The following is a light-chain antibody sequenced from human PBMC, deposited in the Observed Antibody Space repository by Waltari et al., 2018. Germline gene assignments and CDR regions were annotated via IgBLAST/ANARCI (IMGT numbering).Light chain of an antibody. Sequence: DIVMTQSPDSLAVSLGERATINCKSRQSLLYSSDNRNYLAWYQQQPGQPPKLLIYWASTRESGVPDRFSGSGSGTDFTLTISSLQAEDVAVYYCQHYYSTPITFGQGTRLEIK. CDR2: WAS. J-gene: IGKJ5*01. CDR1: QSLLYSSDNRNY. V-gene: IGKV4-1*01. CDR3: QHYYSTPIT.